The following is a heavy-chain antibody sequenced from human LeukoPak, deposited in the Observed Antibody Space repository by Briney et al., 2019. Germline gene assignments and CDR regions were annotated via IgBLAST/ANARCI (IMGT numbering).Heavy chain of an antibody. J-gene: IGHJ6*03. V-gene: IGHV3-7*01. D-gene: IGHD4-17*01. Sequence: GGSLRLSCAASGFTFSSYWMSWVRQAPGKGLEWVANIKQDGSEKYYVDSVKGRFTISRDNAKNSLYLQMNSLRAEDTAVYYCARELIMTTVTMNYYYYMDVWGKGTTVTVSS. CDR2: IKQDGSEK. CDR1: GFTFSSYW. CDR3: ARELIMTTVTMNYYYYMDV.